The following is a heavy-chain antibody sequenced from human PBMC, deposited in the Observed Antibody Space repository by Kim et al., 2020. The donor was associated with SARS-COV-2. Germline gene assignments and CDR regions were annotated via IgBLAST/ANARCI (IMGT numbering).Heavy chain of an antibody. CDR1: GFTFSSYW. D-gene: IGHD3-22*01. V-gene: IGHV3-7*03. J-gene: IGHJ4*02. Sequence: GGSLRLSCAASGFTFSSYWMSWVRQAPGKGLEWVANIKQDGSEKYYVDSVKGRFTISRDNAKNSLYLQMNSLRAEDTAVYYCARAISHLYDSSGYYAPYFDYWGQGTLVTVSS. CDR2: IKQDGSEK. CDR3: ARAISHLYDSSGYYAPYFDY.